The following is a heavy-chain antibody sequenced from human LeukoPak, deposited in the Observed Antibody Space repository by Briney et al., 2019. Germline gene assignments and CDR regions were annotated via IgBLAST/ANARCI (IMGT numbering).Heavy chain of an antibody. CDR3: VADPYYDASGPPRWFDP. J-gene: IGHJ5*02. D-gene: IGHD3-22*01. CDR2: IVVGSDNT. Sequence: SVKVSCKASGFTFTRSAMQWVRQARGQRLEWIGWIVVGSDNTNYAQKFQERVTITRDMSTSTAYMELSSLRSDDTAVYYCVADPYYDASGPPRWFDPWGQGTLITVSS. V-gene: IGHV1-58*02. CDR1: GFTFTRSA.